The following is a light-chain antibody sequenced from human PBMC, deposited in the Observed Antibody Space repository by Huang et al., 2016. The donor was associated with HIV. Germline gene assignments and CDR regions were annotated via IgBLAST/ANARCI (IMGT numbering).Light chain of an antibody. V-gene: IGKV3-20*01. CDR3: QQYGSSYT. CDR1: QSVSSSY. CDR2: GTS. Sequence: EIVLTQSPGTLSLSPGERATLSCRASQSVSSSYLAWYRKRPGQAPRLVFYGTSNRATGIPDRFSGSGSGTDFTLTISRLEPEDVAVYYCQQYGSSYTFGQGTKLEIK. J-gene: IGKJ2*01.